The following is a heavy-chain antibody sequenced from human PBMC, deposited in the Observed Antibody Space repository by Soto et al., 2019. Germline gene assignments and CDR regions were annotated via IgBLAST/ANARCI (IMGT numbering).Heavy chain of an antibody. CDR2: IIPIFGTA. CDR3: ARDQYSSSWALIAFDI. CDR1: GGTFSSYA. D-gene: IGHD6-13*01. Sequence: SVKVSCKASGGTFSSYAISWVRQAPGQGLEWMGGIIPIFGTANYAQKFQGRVTITADESTSTAYMELSSLRSEDTAVYYCARDQYSSSWALIAFDIWGQGTMVTVSS. J-gene: IGHJ3*02. V-gene: IGHV1-69*13.